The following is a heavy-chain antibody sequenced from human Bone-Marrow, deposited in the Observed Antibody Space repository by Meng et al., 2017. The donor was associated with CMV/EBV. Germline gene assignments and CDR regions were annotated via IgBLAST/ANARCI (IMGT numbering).Heavy chain of an antibody. Sequence: SVKVSCKASGGTFSSYAISWVRQAPGQGLEWMGGIIPIFGTANYAQKFQGRVTITTDESTSTAYMELSSLRSEDTAVYYCASLATVVPYKYYYYGMDVWGQGTTVTGCS. CDR1: GGTFSSYA. CDR2: IIPIFGTA. D-gene: IGHD2-2*01. J-gene: IGHJ6*01. CDR3: ASLATVVPYKYYYYGMDV. V-gene: IGHV1-69*05.